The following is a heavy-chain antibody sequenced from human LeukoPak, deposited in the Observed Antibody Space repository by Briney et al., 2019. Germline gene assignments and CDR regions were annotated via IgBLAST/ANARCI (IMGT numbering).Heavy chain of an antibody. CDR1: GGSISSYY. D-gene: IGHD6-13*01. CDR3: ARRDSSSCIDY. CDR2: IYYSGST. V-gene: IGHV4-59*08. J-gene: IGHJ4*02. Sequence: SETLSLTCTVSGGSISSYYCSWIRQPPGKGLDWIGYIYYSGSTNYNPSLKSRVTISVDTSKNQFSLKLSSVTAADTAVYYCARRDSSSCIDYWGQGTLVTVSS.